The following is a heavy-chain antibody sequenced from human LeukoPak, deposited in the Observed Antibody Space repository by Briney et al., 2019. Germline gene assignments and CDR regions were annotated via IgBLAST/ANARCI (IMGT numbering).Heavy chain of an antibody. V-gene: IGHV1-8*01. CDR3: ARGPPNWGYDY. CDR1: GYTFTSYD. J-gene: IGHJ4*02. CDR2: MSPNSGDT. Sequence: ASVTVSCKASGYTFTSYDFNWVRQAAGQRPEWMGWMSPNSGDTGYAQKFQDRVTITRNPSISTAYMELSSLRSDDTAVYYCARGPPNWGYDYWGPGTLVTVSS. D-gene: IGHD7-27*01.